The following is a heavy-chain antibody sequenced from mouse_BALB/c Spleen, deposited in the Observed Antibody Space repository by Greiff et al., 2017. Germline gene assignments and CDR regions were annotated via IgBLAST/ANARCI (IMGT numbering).Heavy chain of an antibody. V-gene: IGHV5-6-5*01. D-gene: IGHD1-1*01. Sequence: EVMLVESGGGLVKPGGSLKLSCAASGFTFSSYAMSWVRQTPEKRLEWVASISSGGSTYYPDSVKGRFTISRDNARNILYLQMSSLRSEDTAMYYCARGYYYGSSYENWYFDVWGAGTTVTVSS. CDR2: ISSGGST. CDR1: GFTFSSYA. J-gene: IGHJ1*01. CDR3: ARGYYYGSSYENWYFDV.